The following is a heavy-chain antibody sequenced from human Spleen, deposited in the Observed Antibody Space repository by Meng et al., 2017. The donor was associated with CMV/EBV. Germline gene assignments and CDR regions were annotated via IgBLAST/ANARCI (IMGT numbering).Heavy chain of an antibody. CDR1: GGSISSGDYY. Sequence: SETLSLTCTVSGGSISSGDYYWSWIRQPPGKGLEWIGYIYYSGSTYYNPSLKSRVTISVDTSKNQFSLKLSSVTAADTAVYYCARYSYGLDDAFDIWGQGTMVTVSS. CDR2: IYYSGST. J-gene: IGHJ3*02. CDR3: ARYSYGLDDAFDI. V-gene: IGHV4-30-4*08. D-gene: IGHD5-18*01.